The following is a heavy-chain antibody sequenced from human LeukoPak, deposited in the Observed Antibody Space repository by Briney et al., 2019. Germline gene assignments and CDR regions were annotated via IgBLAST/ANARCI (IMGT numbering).Heavy chain of an antibody. CDR3: AGLPIFGVVIRPYDY. CDR1: GGSISSSSYY. J-gene: IGHJ4*02. V-gene: IGHV4-39*01. D-gene: IGHD3-3*01. Sequence: SETLSLPCTVSGGSISSSSYYWGWIRQPPGKGLKWIESIYYSGSTYYNPSLKSRVTISVDTSKNQFSLKLSSVTAADTAVYYCAGLPIFGVVIRPYDYWGQGTLVTVSS. CDR2: IYYSGST.